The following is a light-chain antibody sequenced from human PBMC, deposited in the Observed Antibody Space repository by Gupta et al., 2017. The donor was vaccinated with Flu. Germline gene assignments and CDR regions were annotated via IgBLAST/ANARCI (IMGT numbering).Light chain of an antibody. V-gene: IGKV4-1*01. Sequence: GETASVRGRARKGVLVSQSNNKYLDWYQQRPGKPPNLLIYGASSRESGVPERFSGSGSGTDFTLSISSLQAEDVAVYYCQQYYTTPRTFAQGTKLEIK. CDR1: KGVLVSQSNNKY. CDR3: QQYYTTPRT. J-gene: IGKJ2*01. CDR2: GAS.